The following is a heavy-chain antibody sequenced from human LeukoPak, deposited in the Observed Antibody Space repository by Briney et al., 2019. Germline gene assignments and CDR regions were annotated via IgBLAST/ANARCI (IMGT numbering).Heavy chain of an antibody. D-gene: IGHD2-2*01. CDR3: AAPGVPAATYYFDY. CDR1: GFIFSNSA. CDR2: INNDGSYI. J-gene: IGHJ4*02. Sequence: GGSLRLSCAASGFIFSNSAMNWVRQAPGKGLEWVSSINNDGSYIYYAGSVKGRFTISRDNAKNTLYLQMNSLRAEDTAVYYCAAPGVPAATYYFDYWGQGTLVTVSS. V-gene: IGHV3-21*01.